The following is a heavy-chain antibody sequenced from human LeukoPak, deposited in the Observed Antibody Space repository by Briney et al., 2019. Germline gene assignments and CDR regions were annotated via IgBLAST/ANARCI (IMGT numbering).Heavy chain of an antibody. J-gene: IGHJ5*02. Sequence: SETLSLTCTVSGGSISSDHWSWIRQPPGKGLEWIGYIYTSGSNHYNPSLKSRVTISGDTSKNQFSLKLSAVTAADTAVYYCARQKAGNCFDPWGQGTPVTVSS. V-gene: IGHV4-4*09. D-gene: IGHD6-19*01. CDR1: GGSISSDH. CDR2: IYTSGSN. CDR3: ARQKAGNCFDP.